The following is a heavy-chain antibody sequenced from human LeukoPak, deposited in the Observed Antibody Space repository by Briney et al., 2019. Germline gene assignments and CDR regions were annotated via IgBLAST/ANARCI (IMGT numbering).Heavy chain of an antibody. CDR1: GFTVSSNY. V-gene: IGHV3-53*01. CDR2: IYSGGGT. CDR3: AREDPFYFDF. Sequence: GGSLRLSCVASGFTVSSNYMSWVRQAPGKGLEWVSVIYSGGGTYYADSVKGRFTISRDGSKNTLYLQMNSLRAEDTAVYFCAREDPFYFDFWGQGTLVTVSS. J-gene: IGHJ4*02.